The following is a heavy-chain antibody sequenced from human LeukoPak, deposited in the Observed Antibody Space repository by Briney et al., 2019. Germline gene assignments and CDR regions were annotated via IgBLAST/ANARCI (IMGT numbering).Heavy chain of an antibody. CDR3: ARVSGPTGGY. J-gene: IGHJ4*02. Sequence: SVKVSCKASGYTFTGHYMHWVRQAPGQGLEWMGRIIPILGIANYAQKFQGRVTITADKSTSTAYMELSSLRSEDTAVYYCARVSGPTGGYWGQGTLVTVSS. D-gene: IGHD5-12*01. CDR1: GYTFTGHY. CDR2: IIPILGIA. V-gene: IGHV1-69*04.